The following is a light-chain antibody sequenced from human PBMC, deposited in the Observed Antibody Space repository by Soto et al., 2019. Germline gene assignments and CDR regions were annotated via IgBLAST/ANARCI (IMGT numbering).Light chain of an antibody. V-gene: IGLV2-11*01. CDR3: CSYAGGYTYV. CDR2: DVT. CDR1: SSDVGGYNY. Sequence: QSALTQPRSVSGSPGQSVTISCTGTSSDVGGYNYVSWYQQYPSKAPKLMICDVTKRPSGVPDRFSGSKSGNTASLTISGLQAGDEADYYCCSYAGGYTYVFGTGTKLTVL. J-gene: IGLJ1*01.